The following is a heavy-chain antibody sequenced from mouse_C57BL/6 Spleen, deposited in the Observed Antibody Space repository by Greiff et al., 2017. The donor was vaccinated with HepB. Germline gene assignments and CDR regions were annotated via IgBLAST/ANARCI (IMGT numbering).Heavy chain of an antibody. V-gene: IGHV5-6*01. CDR3: AELGRGY. D-gene: IGHD4-1*01. CDR1: GFTFSSYG. CDR2: ISSGGSYT. Sequence: EVKLMESGGDLVKPGGSLKLSCAASGFTFSSYGMSWVRQTPDKRLEWVATISSGGSYTYYPDSVKGRFTISRDNAKNTLYLQMSSLKSEDTAMYYCAELGRGYWGQGTTLTVSS. J-gene: IGHJ2*01.